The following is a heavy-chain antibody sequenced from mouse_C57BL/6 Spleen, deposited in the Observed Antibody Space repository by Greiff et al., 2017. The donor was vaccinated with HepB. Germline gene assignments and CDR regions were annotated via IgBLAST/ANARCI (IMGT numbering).Heavy chain of an antibody. CDR3: AREVYDYDEGY. CDR2: IYPGSGST. CDR1: GYTFTSYW. D-gene: IGHD2-4*01. Sequence: VQLQESGAELVKPGASVKMSCKASGYTFTSYWITWVKQRPGQGLEWIGDIYPGSGSTNYNEKFKSKATLTVDTSSSTAYMQLSSLTSEDSAVYYCAREVYDYDEGYWGQGTTLTVSS. J-gene: IGHJ2*01. V-gene: IGHV1-55*01.